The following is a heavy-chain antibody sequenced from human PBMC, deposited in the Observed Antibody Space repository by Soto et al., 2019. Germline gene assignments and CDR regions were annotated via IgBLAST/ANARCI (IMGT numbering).Heavy chain of an antibody. CDR1: GGTFSSYA. V-gene: IGHV1-69*01. CDR2: IIPIFGTA. Sequence: QVXLVQSGAEVKKPGSSVKVSCKASGGTFSSYAISWVRQAPXQGLXXXXGIIPIFGTANYAQKFQGRVTITADESTSTAYMELSSLRSEDTAVYYCARGRWLQSRGDRGSDYWGQGTLVTVSS. J-gene: IGHJ4*02. CDR3: ARGRWLQSRGDRGSDY. D-gene: IGHD5-12*01.